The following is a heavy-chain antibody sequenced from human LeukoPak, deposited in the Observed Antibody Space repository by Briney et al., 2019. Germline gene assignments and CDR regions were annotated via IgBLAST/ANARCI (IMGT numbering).Heavy chain of an antibody. CDR2: INPSGGST. CDR1: GYTFTSYY. CDR3: ARGSSTYYYDSSGYSEY. V-gene: IGHV1-46*01. D-gene: IGHD3-22*01. Sequence: ASVKVSCKASGYTFTSYYMHWVRQAPGQGLEWMGIINPSGGSTSYAQKFQGRVTMTRDTSTSTVYMELSSLRSEDTAVYYCARGSSTYYYDSSGYSEYWGQGTLVTVAS. J-gene: IGHJ4*02.